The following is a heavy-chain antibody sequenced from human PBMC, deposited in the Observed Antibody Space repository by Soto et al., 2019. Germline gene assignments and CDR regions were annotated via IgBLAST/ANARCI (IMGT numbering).Heavy chain of an antibody. CDR2: IHTGRTT. J-gene: IGHJ4*02. CDR3: ARTLSGGFDY. CDR1: GDSLTRNY. V-gene: IGHV4-59*01. Sequence: QVQLQESGPGLVKPSETLSLTCTVSGDSLTRNYWSWIRQSPGKGLEWLAVIHTGRTTNHNPPRVGRVTITVDTSKSQLSLYLNSVTAAATAVDFCARTLSGGFDYWGQGTLVTVSS.